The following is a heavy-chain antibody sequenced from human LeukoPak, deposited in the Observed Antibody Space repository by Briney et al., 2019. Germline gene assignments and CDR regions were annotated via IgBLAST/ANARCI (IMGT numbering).Heavy chain of an antibody. CDR3: AREMVSIPGNFFDY. D-gene: IGHD3-10*01. V-gene: IGHV3-23*01. J-gene: IGHJ4*02. CDR1: GFTFSSYG. Sequence: PGGSLRLSCAASGFTFSSYGMSWVRQAPGKGLEWVSAISGSGGSTSYAQKFQGKVTMTRDTSTSTVYMELSSLRSEDTAVYYCAREMVSIPGNFFDYWGQGTLVAVSS. CDR2: ISGSGGST.